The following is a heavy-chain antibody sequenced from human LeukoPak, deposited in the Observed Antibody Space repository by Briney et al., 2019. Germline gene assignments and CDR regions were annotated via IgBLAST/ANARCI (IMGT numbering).Heavy chain of an antibody. V-gene: IGHV3-11*06. Sequence: GGSLRLSCAASGLTVSSKYMSWVRQAPGKGLEWVSYISSGGSDTNYADSVKGRFTISRDNTKNSLYLQMNSLRAEDTAVYYCARVLGSYAFDYWGQGILVTVSS. J-gene: IGHJ4*02. CDR1: GLTVSSKY. CDR3: ARVLGSYAFDY. D-gene: IGHD1-26*01. CDR2: ISSGGSDT.